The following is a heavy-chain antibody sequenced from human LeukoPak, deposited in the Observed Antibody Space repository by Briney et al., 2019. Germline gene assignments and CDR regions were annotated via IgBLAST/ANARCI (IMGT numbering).Heavy chain of an antibody. CDR3: ARDERLLSFLK. Sequence: GGSLRLSCAASGFTFSSCEMTWVRQAPGKGLEWVAFIRYDGSNKYYADSVKGRFTISRDNSKNTLYLQMNSLGAEDTAIYYCARDERLLSFLKWGQGTLVTVSS. CDR1: GFTFSSCE. CDR2: IRYDGSNK. J-gene: IGHJ4*02. V-gene: IGHV3-30*02. D-gene: IGHD3-3*01.